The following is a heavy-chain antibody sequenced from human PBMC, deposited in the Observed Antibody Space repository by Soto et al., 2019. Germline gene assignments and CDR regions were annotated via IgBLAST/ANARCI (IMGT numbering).Heavy chain of an antibody. CDR2: IWYDGSNK. D-gene: IGHD3-10*01. Sequence: GGSLRISCAASGFTFSSYGMHWVRQAPGKGLEWVAVIWYDGSNKYYADSVKGRFTISRDNSKNTLYLQMNSLRAEDTAVYYCARAHYYGSGSYYAGFYYYGMDVWGQGTTVTVSS. V-gene: IGHV3-33*01. CDR3: ARAHYYGSGSYYAGFYYYGMDV. J-gene: IGHJ6*02. CDR1: GFTFSSYG.